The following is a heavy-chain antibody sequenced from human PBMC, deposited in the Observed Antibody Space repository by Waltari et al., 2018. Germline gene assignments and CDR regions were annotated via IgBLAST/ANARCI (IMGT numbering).Heavy chain of an antibody. J-gene: IGHJ4*02. CDR2: IYAGGST. CDR1: GFTVSAYY. CDR3: ARLAAAGLTGSPLDY. V-gene: IGHV3-53*01. D-gene: IGHD6-13*01. Sequence: EVQLVESGGGLIKPGWSLRLSCAASGFTVSAYYMCWVRQALGEGLVWVSSIYAGGSTYYADSVKGRFTISRDNAKNTLYLQMDSLRAEDTALYFCARLAAAGLTGSPLDYWGQGTLVTVSS.